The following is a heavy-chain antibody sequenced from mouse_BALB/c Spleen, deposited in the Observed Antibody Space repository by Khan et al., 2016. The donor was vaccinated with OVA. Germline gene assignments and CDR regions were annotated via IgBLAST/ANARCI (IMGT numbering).Heavy chain of an antibody. CDR1: RFTFSTYG. Sequence: EVELVESGGDLVKPGGSLKLSCAASRFTFSTYGMSWVRQAPDKRLEWVATVSTGGSYTYYPDSVKGRFPISRDNAKNTLYLQMSGLRSEDTAMFYCTRLAYYYDSEGFAYWGQGTLVTVSA. CDR2: VSTGGSYT. CDR3: TRLAYYYDSEGFAY. D-gene: IGHD1-1*01. J-gene: IGHJ3*01. V-gene: IGHV5-6*01.